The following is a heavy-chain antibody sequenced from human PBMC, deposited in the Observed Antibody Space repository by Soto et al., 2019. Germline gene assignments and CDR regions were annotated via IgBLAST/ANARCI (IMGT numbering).Heavy chain of an antibody. V-gene: IGHV5-51*01. CDR2: IFPYDSDA. CDR1: GFDFSTSW. Sequence: GESLKISCQCSGFDFSTSWIGWVRKKPGRGLEYMGIIFPYDSDARYSPSFQDQVILSVDKSISTAFLQLNGLKASDTAMYYCAKGTTVTTYRDYFFDFWGQGTLVTVSS. D-gene: IGHD1-7*01. CDR3: AKGTTVTTYRDYFFDF. J-gene: IGHJ4*01.